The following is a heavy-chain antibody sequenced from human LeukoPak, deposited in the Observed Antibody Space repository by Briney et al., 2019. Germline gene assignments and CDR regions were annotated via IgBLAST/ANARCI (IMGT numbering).Heavy chain of an antibody. V-gene: IGHV4-34*01. D-gene: IGHD2-2*02. Sequence: SETLSLTCTVSGGSISSYYWSWIRQPPGKGLEWIGEINHSGSTNYNPSLKSRVTISVDTSKNQFSLKLSSVTAADTAVYYCARDRYCSSTSCYTLGLYYYYMDVWGKGTTVTVSS. CDR3: ARDRYCSSTSCYTLGLYYYYMDV. CDR1: GGSISSYY. CDR2: INHSGST. J-gene: IGHJ6*03.